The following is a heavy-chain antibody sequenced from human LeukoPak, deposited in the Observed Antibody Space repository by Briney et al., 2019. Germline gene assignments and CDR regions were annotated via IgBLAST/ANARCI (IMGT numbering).Heavy chain of an antibody. CDR2: ISVSGVRT. V-gene: IGHV3-23*01. CDR1: GFTLSSYA. D-gene: IGHD3-3*01. Sequence: GGSLRLSCAASGFTLSSYAMSWVRQAPGKGREGGSAISVSGVRTYYAHSLTGRFTISRDNSKNTLYLQMNSLRAEDTAVYYCAKAPYDFWSGYPEYYFDYWGQGTLVTVSS. J-gene: IGHJ4*02. CDR3: AKAPYDFWSGYPEYYFDY.